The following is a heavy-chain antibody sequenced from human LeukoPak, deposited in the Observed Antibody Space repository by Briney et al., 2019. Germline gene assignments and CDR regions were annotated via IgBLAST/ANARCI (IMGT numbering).Heavy chain of an antibody. V-gene: IGHV1-2*06. CDR2: INPNSGGT. Sequence: ASVKVSCKASGYTFTGYYMHWVRQAPGQGLGWMGRINPNSGGTNYAQKFQGRATMTRDTSISTAYMELSRLRSDDTAVYYCARVEYDYVWGSYRYTFDYWGQGTLVTVPS. D-gene: IGHD3-16*02. J-gene: IGHJ4*02. CDR3: ARVEYDYVWGSYRYTFDY. CDR1: GYTFTGYY.